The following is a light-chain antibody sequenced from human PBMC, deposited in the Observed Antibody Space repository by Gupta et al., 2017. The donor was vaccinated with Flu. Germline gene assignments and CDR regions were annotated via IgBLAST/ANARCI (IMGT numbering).Light chain of an antibody. V-gene: IGLV3-21*02. J-gene: IGLJ1*01. Sequence: SYVLTQPPSVSVAPGQTARITCGEKNIGVKSVHWYQQRPGQAPVLVVYDNSDRPSGIPERFSGSNSGNTATLTISRVEVGDEADYYCQVWESSSDAGVLGTGTKVTVL. CDR2: DNS. CDR3: QVWESSSDAGV. CDR1: NIGVKS.